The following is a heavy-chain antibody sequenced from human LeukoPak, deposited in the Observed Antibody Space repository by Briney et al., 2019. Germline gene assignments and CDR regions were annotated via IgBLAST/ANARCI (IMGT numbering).Heavy chain of an antibody. V-gene: IGHV1-8*03. J-gene: IGHJ6*03. Sequence: GASVKVSCKASGYTFTSYDINWVRQATGQGLEWMGWMNPNSGNTGYAQKFQGRVTITRNTSISTAYMELSSLRSEDTAVYYCARDGGLLYYYYMDVWGKGTTVTVSS. D-gene: IGHD1-26*01. CDR1: GYTFTSYD. CDR2: MNPNSGNT. CDR3: ARDGGLLYYYYMDV.